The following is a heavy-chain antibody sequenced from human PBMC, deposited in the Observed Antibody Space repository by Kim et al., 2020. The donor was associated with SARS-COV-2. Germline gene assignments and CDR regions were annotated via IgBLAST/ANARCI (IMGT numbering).Heavy chain of an antibody. D-gene: IGHD3-3*01. CDR2: MNPNSGNT. CDR1: GYTFTRYA. J-gene: IGHJ6*01. CDR3: TRGRFTTIFVFAIRCDG. Sequence: ASVKVSCKAAGYTFTRYALNWVRQAPGQGLEWMGWMNPNSGNTAYAQKFQGRVTITSDTSISTAYMELSGLRIEDTAFYYCTRGRFTTIFVFAIRCDG. V-gene: IGHV1-8*01.